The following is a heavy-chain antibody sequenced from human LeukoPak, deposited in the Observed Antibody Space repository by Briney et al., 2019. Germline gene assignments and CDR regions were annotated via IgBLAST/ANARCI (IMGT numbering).Heavy chain of an antibody. CDR2: ISGGGGT. CDR3: AKEPPYCGGDCYFLLDY. Sequence: GGSLRLSCAASGFTFSSYSMSWVRQAPGKGLEWVSGISGGGGTYYADSVKGRYTISRDSSKNTLYLQVNSLRAEDTGVYYCAKEPPYCGGDCYFLLDYWGQGTLVTVSS. J-gene: IGHJ4*02. D-gene: IGHD2-21*02. CDR1: GFTFSSYS. V-gene: IGHV3-23*01.